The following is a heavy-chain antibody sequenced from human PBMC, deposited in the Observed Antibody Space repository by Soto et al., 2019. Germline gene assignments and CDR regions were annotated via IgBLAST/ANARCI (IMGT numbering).Heavy chain of an antibody. D-gene: IGHD1-26*01. J-gene: IGHJ4*02. V-gene: IGHV1-2*04. CDR2: INPNSGGT. CDR1: GYTFTGYD. CDR3: ARGTYRKDPQYYFDY. Sequence: QVQLVQSGAEVKKPGASVKVSCKASGYTFTGYDMNWVRQAPGQGLEWMGWINPNSGGTNYAQKFQSWVTMTRDKSISTAYMELSRLRSDDTAVYYCARGTYRKDPQYYFDYWGQGTLVTVSS.